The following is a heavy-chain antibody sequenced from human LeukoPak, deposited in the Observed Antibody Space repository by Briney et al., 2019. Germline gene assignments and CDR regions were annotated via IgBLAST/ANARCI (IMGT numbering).Heavy chain of an antibody. CDR3: ARDRRETMITFGGVMTAGWFDP. CDR2: IQYDGNTI. Sequence: PGGSLRLSCVASGFTYSHNGMHWVRQAPGKGLEWVAFIQYDGNTIFYADSVKGRFTISRDNSKNTLYLQMNSLRAEDTAVYYCARDRRETMITFGGVMTAGWFDPWGQGTLVAVSS. J-gene: IGHJ5*02. V-gene: IGHV3-30*02. D-gene: IGHD3-16*01. CDR1: GFTYSHNG.